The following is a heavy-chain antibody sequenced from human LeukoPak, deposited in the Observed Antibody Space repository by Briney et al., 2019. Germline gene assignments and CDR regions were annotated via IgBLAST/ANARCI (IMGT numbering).Heavy chain of an antibody. Sequence: SVRVSCKASGGTFSSYAISWVRQAPGQGLEWMGRIIPILGIANYAQKFQGRVTITADKFTSTAYMELSSLRSEDTAVYYCARWVRGCSSTSCYESSFDYWGQGTLVTVSS. V-gene: IGHV1-69*04. CDR1: GGTFSSYA. D-gene: IGHD2-2*01. J-gene: IGHJ4*02. CDR2: IIPILGIA. CDR3: ARWVRGCSSTSCYESSFDY.